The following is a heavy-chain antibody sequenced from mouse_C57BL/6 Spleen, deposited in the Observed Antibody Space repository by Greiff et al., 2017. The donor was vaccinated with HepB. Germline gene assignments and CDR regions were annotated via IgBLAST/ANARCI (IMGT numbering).Heavy chain of an antibody. D-gene: IGHD4-1*01. V-gene: IGHV1-53*01. Sequence: VQLQQPGTELVKPGASVKLSCKASGYTFTSYWMHWVKQRPGQGLEWIGKINPSNGGTNYNEKFKSKATLTVDKSSSTAYMQLSSLTSEDSAVYCCSCCRWDVDFDYWGQGTTLTVSS. CDR1: GYTFTSYW. CDR2: INPSNGGT. J-gene: IGHJ2*01. CDR3: SCCRWDVDFDY.